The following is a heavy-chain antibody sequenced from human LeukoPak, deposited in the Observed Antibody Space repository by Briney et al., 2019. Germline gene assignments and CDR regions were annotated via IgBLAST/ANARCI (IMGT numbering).Heavy chain of an antibody. CDR3: ARVLHKRNYDSTTYSGY. J-gene: IGHJ4*02. V-gene: IGHV3-48*01. CDR2: ISSSSSTI. D-gene: IGHD2/OR15-2a*01. CDR1: GFTVRSNY. Sequence: PGGSLRLSCAASGFTVRSNYMSWVRQAPGKGLEWVSYISSSSSTIYYADSVKGRFTISRDNAKNSLYLQMNSQRAEDTAVYYCARVLHKRNYDSTTYSGYWGQGTLVTVSS.